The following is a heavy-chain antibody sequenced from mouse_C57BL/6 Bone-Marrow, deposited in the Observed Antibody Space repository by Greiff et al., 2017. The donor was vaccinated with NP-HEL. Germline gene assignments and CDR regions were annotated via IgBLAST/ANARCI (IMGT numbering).Heavy chain of an antibody. D-gene: IGHD1-1*01. Sequence: EVKLVESGGGLVQPGGSLKLSCAASGFTFSDYGMAWVRQAPRKGPEWVAFISNLAYSIYYADTVTGRFTISRENAKNTLYLEMSSLRSEDTAMYYCARPLLGSSWGYAMDYWGQGTSVTVSS. J-gene: IGHJ4*01. CDR2: ISNLAYSI. V-gene: IGHV5-15*01. CDR3: ARPLLGSSWGYAMDY. CDR1: GFTFSDYG.